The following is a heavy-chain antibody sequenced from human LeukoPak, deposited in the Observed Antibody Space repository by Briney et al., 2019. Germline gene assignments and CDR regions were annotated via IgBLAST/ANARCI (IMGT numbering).Heavy chain of an antibody. Sequence: SETLSLTCTVSGGSISSSSYYWGWIRQPPGKGLEWIGSIYYSGSTYYNPSLKSRVTISVDTSKNQFSLKLSSVTAADTAVYYCARQGGKGFPPPRSFDPWGQGTLVTVSS. CDR1: GGSISSSSYY. J-gene: IGHJ5*02. CDR2: IYYSGST. CDR3: ARQGGKGFPPPRSFDP. V-gene: IGHV4-39*01. D-gene: IGHD3-10*01.